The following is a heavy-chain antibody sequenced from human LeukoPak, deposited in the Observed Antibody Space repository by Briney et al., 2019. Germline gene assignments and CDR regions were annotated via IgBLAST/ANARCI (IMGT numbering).Heavy chain of an antibody. CDR3: AKDLSYDSSGGFDY. V-gene: IGHV3-23*01. Sequence: GGSLRLSCAASGFTFSSYAMSWVRQAPGKGLEWVSAISGSGGSTYYADSVKGRFTISRDNSRNTLYLQMNSLRAEDTAVYYCAKDLSYDSSGGFDYWGQGTLVTVSS. D-gene: IGHD3-22*01. CDR1: GFTFSSYA. J-gene: IGHJ4*02. CDR2: ISGSGGST.